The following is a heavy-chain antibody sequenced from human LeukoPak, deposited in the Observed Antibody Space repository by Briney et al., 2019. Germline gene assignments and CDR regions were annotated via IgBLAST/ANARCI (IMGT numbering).Heavy chain of an antibody. J-gene: IGHJ6*02. CDR2: INHNGNVN. CDR3: ARGGGLDV. Sequence: GGSLRLSCAASGFTFSSYWMNWARQAPWKGPEWVASINHNGNVNYYVDSVKGRFTISRDNAKNSLYLQMSNLRAEDTAVYFCARGGGLDVWGQGATVTVSS. CDR1: GFTFSSYW. V-gene: IGHV3-7*03. D-gene: IGHD3-16*01.